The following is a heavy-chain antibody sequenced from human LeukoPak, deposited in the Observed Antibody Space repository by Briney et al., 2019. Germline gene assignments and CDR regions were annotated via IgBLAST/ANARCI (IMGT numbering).Heavy chain of an antibody. V-gene: IGHV4-59*01. CDR1: GGSISSYY. CDR2: IYYSGST. J-gene: IGHJ4*02. CDR3: VREDGLLQVFDY. D-gene: IGHD2-21*02. Sequence: SETLSLTCTVSGGSISSYYWSWIRQPPGKGLEWIGYIYYSGSTNYNPSLKSRVTISVDTSKNQFSLKLSSVTAADTAVYYCVREDGLLQVFDYWGQGTLVTVSS.